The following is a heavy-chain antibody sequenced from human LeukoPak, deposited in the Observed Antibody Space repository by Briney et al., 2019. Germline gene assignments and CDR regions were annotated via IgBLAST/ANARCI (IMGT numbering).Heavy chain of an antibody. Sequence: GGSLRLSCAAFGFTFSSYAMSWVRQAPGKGLEWVSAISGSGGSTYYADSVKGRFTISRDNSKNTLYLQMNSLRAEDTAVYYCAKDLDYYGSGSLMGGYFDYWGQGTLVTVSS. V-gene: IGHV3-23*01. CDR2: ISGSGGST. CDR1: GFTFSSYA. J-gene: IGHJ4*02. D-gene: IGHD3-10*01. CDR3: AKDLDYYGSGSLMGGYFDY.